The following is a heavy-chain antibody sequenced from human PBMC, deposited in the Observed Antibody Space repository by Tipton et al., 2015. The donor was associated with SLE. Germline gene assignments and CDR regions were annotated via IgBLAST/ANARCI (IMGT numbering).Heavy chain of an antibody. V-gene: IGHV3-72*01. CDR2: TRNKANSYTT. D-gene: IGHD2-15*01. Sequence: SLRLSCAASGFTFSDHYMDWVRQAPGKGLEWVGRTRNKANSYTTEYAASVKGRFTISRDDSKNSLYLQMNSLKTEDTAVYYCASSSDYWGQGTLVTVSS. J-gene: IGHJ4*02. CDR1: GFTFSDHY. CDR3: ASSSDY.